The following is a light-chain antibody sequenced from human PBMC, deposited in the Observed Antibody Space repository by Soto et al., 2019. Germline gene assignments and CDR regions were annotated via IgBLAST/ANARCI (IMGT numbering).Light chain of an antibody. CDR3: QQYNNWPLIT. J-gene: IGKJ5*01. Sequence: EIVLTQSPGTLSLSPGARVTLSCRTRQSISNDHLAWYQQKPGQAPRLLIHGASTRATGIPARFSGSGSGTEFTLTISSLQSEDFAVYYCQQYNNWPLITFGQGTRLEIK. CDR1: QSISND. V-gene: IGKV3D-15*01. CDR2: GAS.